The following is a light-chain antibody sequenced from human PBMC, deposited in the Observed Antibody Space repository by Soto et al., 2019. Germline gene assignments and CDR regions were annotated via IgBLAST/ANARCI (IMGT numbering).Light chain of an antibody. J-gene: IGKJ5*01. CDR3: QQYGSSPST. Sequence: EILVTQSPGTLSLSPGERATLSCRTSQSIRDSYLAWYQQKPGQAPRLLIYAASSRATGIPDRFSGSGSGTDFSLTISRLEPEDFAVYYCQQYGSSPSTFGQGTRLEIK. CDR2: AAS. V-gene: IGKV3-20*01. CDR1: QSIRDSY.